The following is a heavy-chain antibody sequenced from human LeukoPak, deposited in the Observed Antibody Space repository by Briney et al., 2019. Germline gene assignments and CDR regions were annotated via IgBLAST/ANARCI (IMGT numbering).Heavy chain of an antibody. CDR3: ARDPIAAAGTRDY. J-gene: IGHJ4*02. V-gene: IGHV4-39*07. D-gene: IGHD6-13*01. Sequence: SETLSLTCTVSGGSISSSSYYWGWIRQPPGKGLEGIGSIYYSGSTYYNPSLKSRVTISVDTSKNQFSLKLSSVTAADTAVYYCARDPIAAAGTRDYWGQGTLVTVSS. CDR2: IYYSGST. CDR1: GGSISSSSYY.